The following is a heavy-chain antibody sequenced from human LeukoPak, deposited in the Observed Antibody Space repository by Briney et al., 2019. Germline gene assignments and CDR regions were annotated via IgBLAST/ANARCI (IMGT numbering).Heavy chain of an antibody. J-gene: IGHJ4*02. CDR3: ARIRYCGGISCYYIDY. Sequence: ASVKVSCKASGYTFTSYGISWVRQAPGQGLEWMGWISTYNGNTNYAQKLQVRVTMTTDTSTSTAYMELRSLRSDDTAVYYCARIRYCGGISCYYIDYWGQGTLVTVSA. CDR2: ISTYNGNT. CDR1: GYTFTSYG. V-gene: IGHV1-18*01. D-gene: IGHD2-2*01.